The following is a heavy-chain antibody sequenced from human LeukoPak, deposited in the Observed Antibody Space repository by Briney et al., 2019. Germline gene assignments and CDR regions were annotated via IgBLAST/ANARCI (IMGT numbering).Heavy chain of an antibody. J-gene: IGHJ6*02. CDR1: GGTFSSYA. D-gene: IGHD3-22*01. Sequence: GASVKVSCKASGGTFSSYAISWVRQAPGQGLEWMGGIIPIFGTANYAQKFQGRVTITADESTSTAYMELSSLRSEDTAAYYCARSEYDSSGYFPTTICRPFCGMDVWGQGTTVTVSS. CDR3: ARSEYDSSGYFPTTICRPFCGMDV. V-gene: IGHV1-69*01. CDR2: IIPIFGTA.